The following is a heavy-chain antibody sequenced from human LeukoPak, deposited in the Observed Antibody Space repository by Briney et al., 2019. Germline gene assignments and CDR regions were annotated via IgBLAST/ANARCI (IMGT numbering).Heavy chain of an antibody. Sequence: ASVKVSCKASGYTFTSYAMHWVRQAPGQRLEWMGWINAGNGNTKYSQRFQGRVTITRDTSASTAYMELSSLRSEDTAVYYCARVGDSSGYYYEYWGQGTLVTVSS. V-gene: IGHV1-3*01. D-gene: IGHD3-22*01. CDR1: GYTFTSYA. J-gene: IGHJ4*02. CDR3: ARVGDSSGYYYEY. CDR2: INAGNGNT.